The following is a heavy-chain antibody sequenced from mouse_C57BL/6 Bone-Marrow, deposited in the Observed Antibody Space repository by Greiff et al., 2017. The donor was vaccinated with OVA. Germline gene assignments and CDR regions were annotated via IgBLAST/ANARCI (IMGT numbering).Heavy chain of an antibody. J-gene: IGHJ2*01. CDR3: ARGGYGSSYSYYFDY. CDR2: IYPGDGDT. CDR1: GYAFSSSW. Sequence: QVQLKESGPELVKPGASVKISCKASGYAFSSSWMNWVKQRPGKGLEWIGRIYPGDGDTNYNGKFKGKATLTADKSSSTAYMQLSSLTSEDSAVYFCARGGYGSSYSYYFDYWGQGTTLTVSS. V-gene: IGHV1-82*01. D-gene: IGHD1-1*01.